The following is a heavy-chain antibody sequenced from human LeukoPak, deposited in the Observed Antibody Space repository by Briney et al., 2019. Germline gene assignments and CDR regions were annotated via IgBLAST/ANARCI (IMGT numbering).Heavy chain of an antibody. CDR1: NASTTSRGHY. D-gene: IGHD4-11*01. CDR2: MFYNGIT. V-gene: IGHV4-39*07. CDR3: ARDRNLYYFDY. J-gene: IGHJ4*02. Sequence: SETLSLTCSVSNASTTSRGHYWGWIRQPPGKGLEWIGSMFYNGITYYSPSLKSRVTISVDTSKNQFSLRMSSVTAADTAVYYCARDRNLYYFDYWGQGALVTVSS.